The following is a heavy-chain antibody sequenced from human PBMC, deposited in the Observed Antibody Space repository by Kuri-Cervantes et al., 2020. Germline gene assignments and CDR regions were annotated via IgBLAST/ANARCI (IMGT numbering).Heavy chain of an antibody. CDR2: ISYDGSNK. CDR3: ARDSAIAVAGTGAFDI. D-gene: IGHD6-19*01. J-gene: IGHJ3*02. V-gene: IGHV3-30-3*01. Sequence: GGSLRLSCAASGFTFSSYDMHWVRQAPGKGLEWVAVISYDGSNKYYADSVKGRFTISRDNSKNTLYLQMNSLRAEDTAVYYCARDSAIAVAGTGAFDIWGQGTMVTVSS. CDR1: GFTFSSYD.